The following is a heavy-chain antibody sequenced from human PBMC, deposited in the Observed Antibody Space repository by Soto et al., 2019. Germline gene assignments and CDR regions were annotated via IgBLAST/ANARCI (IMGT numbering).Heavy chain of an antibody. Sequence: EVQLLESGGGLVQPGGSLRLACAVSGFSFCNFAMTWVRQAPGKGLEWVSGISGSGDITYNTDSVKGRFAISRDTPKNVVYLQMRSLRAEDTAVYYCAKVPQWVLRYHDWFFDYWGQGTLVTVSS. D-gene: IGHD3-9*01. CDR3: AKVPQWVLRYHDWFFDY. V-gene: IGHV3-23*01. CDR2: ISGSGDIT. J-gene: IGHJ4*02. CDR1: GFSFCNFA.